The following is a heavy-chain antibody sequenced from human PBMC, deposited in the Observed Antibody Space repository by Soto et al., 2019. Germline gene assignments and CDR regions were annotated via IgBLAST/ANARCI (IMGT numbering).Heavy chain of an antibody. V-gene: IGHV3-74*01. Sequence: PGGSLRLSCAASGFTFSSDWMHWVRQAPGKGLVWVSRINTDGSDTSYADSVKGRFTTSRDNAKNSLYLQMNSLRPEDTALYYCVRSKGGYSYGTPFDYWGQGTLVTVSS. D-gene: IGHD5-18*01. CDR1: GFTFSSDW. CDR2: INTDGSDT. J-gene: IGHJ4*02. CDR3: VRSKGGYSYGTPFDY.